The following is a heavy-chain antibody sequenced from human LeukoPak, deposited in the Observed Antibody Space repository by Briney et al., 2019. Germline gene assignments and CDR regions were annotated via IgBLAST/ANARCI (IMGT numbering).Heavy chain of an antibody. Sequence: SVNVSRKASGYTSTGYYMHWVRQAPGQGLEWMGWINPNSGGTNYAQKFQGRFTMTRDTSISTAYMELSRLRSDDTAVYYCTRDHCSYINCYEDYYDGMDVWGQRTPVTVSS. J-gene: IGHJ6*02. CDR2: INPNSGGT. CDR3: TRDHCSYINCYEDYYDGMDV. D-gene: IGHD2-2*01. CDR1: GYTSTGYY. V-gene: IGHV1-2*02.